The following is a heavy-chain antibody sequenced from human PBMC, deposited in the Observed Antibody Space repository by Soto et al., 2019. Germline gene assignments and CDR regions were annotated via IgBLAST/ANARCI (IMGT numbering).Heavy chain of an antibody. J-gene: IGHJ6*02. CDR1: GYTFTAYY. Sequence: QVQLVQSGAEVKEPGDSERVSCEASGYTFTAYYIHWVRQAPGQGLELMGWINPKFGDTTYGQDFQGRVSMTRDMSISTVFIELSRLTSADTAIYYCARIRHYYYGPGIGNGHGFWGQGTTVTVFS. CDR2: INPKFGDT. CDR3: ARIRHYYYGPGIGNGHGF. D-gene: IGHD3-10*01. V-gene: IGHV1-2*02.